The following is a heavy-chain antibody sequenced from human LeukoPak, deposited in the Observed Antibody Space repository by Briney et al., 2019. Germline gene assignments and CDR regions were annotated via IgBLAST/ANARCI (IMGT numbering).Heavy chain of an antibody. Sequence: SETLSLTCSVSGGSIKIYYWSWIRQSPGKGLEWIGYIYYSGSTNYNPSLKSRVTISVDTSKNQFSLKLSSVTAADTAVYYCARGIVNDYWGQGTLVTVSS. CDR2: IYYSGST. V-gene: IGHV4-59*12. D-gene: IGHD3-16*02. CDR3: ARGIVNDY. J-gene: IGHJ4*02. CDR1: GGSIKIYY.